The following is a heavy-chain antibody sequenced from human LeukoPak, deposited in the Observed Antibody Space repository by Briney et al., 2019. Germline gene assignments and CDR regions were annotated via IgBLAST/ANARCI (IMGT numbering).Heavy chain of an antibody. Sequence: ASVKVSCKASGYTFTGYYMHWVRQAPGQGLEWMGWINPNSGGTNYAQKFQGRVTMTRDTSISTAYMELSRLRSDDTAVYYCAREPYGDYGGGVDYYGMDVWGQGTTVTVSS. CDR2: INPNSGGT. CDR1: GYTFTGYY. CDR3: AREPYGDYGGGVDYYGMDV. J-gene: IGHJ6*02. D-gene: IGHD4-17*01. V-gene: IGHV1-2*02.